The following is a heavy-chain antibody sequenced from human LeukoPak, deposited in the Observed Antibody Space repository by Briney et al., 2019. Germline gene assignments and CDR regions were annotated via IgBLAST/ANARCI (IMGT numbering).Heavy chain of an antibody. V-gene: IGHV4-59*01. CDR1: GGSISSYY. CDR2: IYYSGST. J-gene: IGHJ4*02. D-gene: IGHD2/OR15-2a*01. CDR3: ASLWRGYFDY. Sequence: SETLSLTCTVSGGSISSYYWSWIRQPPGKGLEWIGYIYYSGSTNYNPSLKSQVTISVDTSKNQFSLKLSSVTAADTAVYYCASLWRGYFDYWGQGTLVTVSS.